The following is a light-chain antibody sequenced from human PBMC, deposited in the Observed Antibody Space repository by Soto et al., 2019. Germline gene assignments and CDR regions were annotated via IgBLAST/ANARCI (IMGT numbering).Light chain of an antibody. V-gene: IGKV1-39*02. CDR1: QSISSY. CDR2: AAS. Sequence: DIQMTQSPSSLSESVGDRDTITCRASQSISSYLNWYQQKPGKATNVLIYAASSLQSGAPDRFSGSGSGTDFTLTISRLEPEDFAVYYCQLCQPYGDSPPLTFGGGTKVDI. CDR3: QLCQPYGDSPPLT. J-gene: IGKJ4*01.